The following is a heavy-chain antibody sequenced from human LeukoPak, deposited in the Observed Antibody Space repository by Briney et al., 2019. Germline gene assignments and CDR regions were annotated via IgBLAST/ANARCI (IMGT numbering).Heavy chain of an antibody. CDR2: ISAYNGNT. Sequence: ASVKVSCKASGYTFTSYGISWVRQDPGQGLEWMGWISAYNGNTNYAQKLQGRVIMTTDTSTSTAYMELRSLRSDDTAVYYCARRYAVFGVVRGMDVWGQGTTVTVSS. CDR3: ARRYAVFGVVRGMDV. V-gene: IGHV1-18*01. CDR1: GYTFTSYG. D-gene: IGHD3-3*01. J-gene: IGHJ6*02.